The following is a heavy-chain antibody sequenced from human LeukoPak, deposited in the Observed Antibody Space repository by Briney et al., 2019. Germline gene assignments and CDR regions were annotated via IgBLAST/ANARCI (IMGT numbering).Heavy chain of an antibody. CDR3: ARDGTGYSSYGMDV. V-gene: IGHV4-4*09. CDR2: IYTSGST. D-gene: IGHD6-13*01. Sequence: SETLSLTCTVSGGSISSYYWSWIRQPPGKGLEWIGYIYTSGSTNYNPSLKSRATISVDTSKNQFSLKLSSVTAADTAVYYCARDGTGYSSYGMDVWGQGTTVTVSS. CDR1: GGSISSYY. J-gene: IGHJ6*02.